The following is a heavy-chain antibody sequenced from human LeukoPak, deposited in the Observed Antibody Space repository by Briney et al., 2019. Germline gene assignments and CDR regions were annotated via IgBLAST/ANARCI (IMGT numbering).Heavy chain of an antibody. Sequence: PSETLSLTCTVSGGSISSYYWSWIRQPPGKGLEWIGYIYYSGSTNYNPSLKSRVTISVDRSKNQFSLKLSSVTAADTAVYYCARVPRIAAAGEDWFDPWGQGTLVTVSS. V-gene: IGHV4-59*12. D-gene: IGHD6-13*01. J-gene: IGHJ5*02. CDR3: ARVPRIAAAGEDWFDP. CDR2: IYYSGST. CDR1: GGSISSYY.